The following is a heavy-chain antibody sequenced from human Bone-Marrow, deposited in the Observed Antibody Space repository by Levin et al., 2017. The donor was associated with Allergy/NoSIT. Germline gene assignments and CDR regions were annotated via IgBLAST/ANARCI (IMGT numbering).Heavy chain of an antibody. CDR1: GYSFTSYW. Sequence: GASVKVSCKGSGYSFTSYWIGWVRQMPGKGLEWMGIIYPGDSDTRYSPSFQGQVTISADKSISTAYLQWSSLKASDTAMYYCARHRQVVPRNYYYYYMDVWGKGTTVTVSS. V-gene: IGHV5-51*01. CDR2: IYPGDSDT. CDR3: ARHRQVVPRNYYYYYMDV. J-gene: IGHJ6*03. D-gene: IGHD3-22*01.